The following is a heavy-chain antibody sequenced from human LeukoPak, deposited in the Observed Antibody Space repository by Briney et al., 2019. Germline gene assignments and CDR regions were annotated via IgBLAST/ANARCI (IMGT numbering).Heavy chain of an antibody. J-gene: IGHJ4*02. Sequence: GGSLRLSCAASGFTFSSYAMSWVRQAPGKGLEWVSAISGSGGSTYYADSVKGRFTISRDNSKNSLYLQMNSLRAEDTAAYYCARGAVATITFDYWGQGTLVTVSS. V-gene: IGHV3-23*01. CDR1: GFTFSSYA. CDR3: ARGAVATITFDY. D-gene: IGHD5-12*01. CDR2: ISGSGGST.